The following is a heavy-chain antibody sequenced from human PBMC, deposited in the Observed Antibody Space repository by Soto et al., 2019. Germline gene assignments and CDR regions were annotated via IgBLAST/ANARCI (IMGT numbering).Heavy chain of an antibody. CDR3: ARMGAWTTSSLSAF. CDR2: ISASGTAS. J-gene: IGHJ1*01. CDR1: EFTFSTYA. Sequence: PGGSLRLSCAASEFTFSTYAMSWVRQVPGKGLEWVSAISASGTASFYADSVKGRFTISRDNSKSSLYLQMNSLRAEDTAVYYCARMGAWTTSSLSAFWGQGNLVTVSS. D-gene: IGHD1-26*01. V-gene: IGHV3-23*01.